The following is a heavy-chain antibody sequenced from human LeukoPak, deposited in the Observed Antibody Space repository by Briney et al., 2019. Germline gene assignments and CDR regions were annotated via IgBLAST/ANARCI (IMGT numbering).Heavy chain of an antibody. D-gene: IGHD3/OR15-3a*01. CDR2: IYYSGNT. CDR1: GYSISSGYY. V-gene: IGHV4-38-2*02. J-gene: IGHJ4*02. Sequence: SETLSLTCTVSGYSISSGYYWGWIRQPPGKGLEWIGSIYYSGNTYYNASLKSQVSISIDTSKNQSSLRLTSVTAADTAVYYCARQTGSGLFILPGGQGTLVTVSS. CDR3: ARQTGSGLFILP.